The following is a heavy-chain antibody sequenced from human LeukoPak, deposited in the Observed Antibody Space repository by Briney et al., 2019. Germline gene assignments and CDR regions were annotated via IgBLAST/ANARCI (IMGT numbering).Heavy chain of an antibody. CDR3: ARGPHTGVNYYDSSGYYY. CDR2: INHSGST. Sequence: PAETLSLTCAVYGVSFSGYYWSWIRQPPGKGLEWIGEINHSGSTNYNPSLKSRVTISVDTSKNQFSLKLSSVTAADTAVYYCARGPHTGVNYYDSSGYYYWGQGTLVTVSS. CDR1: GVSFSGYY. D-gene: IGHD3-22*01. V-gene: IGHV4-34*01. J-gene: IGHJ4*02.